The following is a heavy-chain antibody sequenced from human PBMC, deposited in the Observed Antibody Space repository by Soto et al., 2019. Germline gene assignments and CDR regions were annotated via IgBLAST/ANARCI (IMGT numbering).Heavy chain of an antibody. Sequence: PSETLSLTCAVYGGSFSGYYWSWIRQPPGKGLEWIGEINHSGSTNYNPSLKSRVTISVDTSKNQFSMKLSSVTAADTAVYYCARISGFWSGYYYYYDGMDVWGQGTTVTVSS. CDR3: ARISGFWSGYYYYYDGMDV. CDR1: GGSFSGYY. CDR2: INHSGST. V-gene: IGHV4-34*01. D-gene: IGHD3-3*01. J-gene: IGHJ6*02.